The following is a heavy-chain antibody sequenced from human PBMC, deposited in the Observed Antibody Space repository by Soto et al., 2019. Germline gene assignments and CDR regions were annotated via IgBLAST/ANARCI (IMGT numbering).Heavy chain of an antibody. V-gene: IGHV1-69*01. CDR3: ARDGGSHSGGIDY. J-gene: IGHJ4*02. Sequence: QVQLVQSGAEVKKPGSSVKVSCKSSGGTFSSYSINWVRQAPGQGLEWMGEIIPIFVTANYAQKFQGRVTITADESTSTAYMELSSLRSEDTAVYYCARDGGSHSGGIDYWGQGTLVTVSS. CDR1: GGTFSSYS. CDR2: IIPIFVTA. D-gene: IGHD1-26*01.